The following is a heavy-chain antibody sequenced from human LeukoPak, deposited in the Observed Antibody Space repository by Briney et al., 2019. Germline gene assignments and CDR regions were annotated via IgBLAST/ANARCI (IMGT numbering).Heavy chain of an antibody. J-gene: IGHJ1*01. CDR1: GYTFTGYY. CDR2: INPNSGGT. V-gene: IGHV1-2*02. CDR3: ARARIVVVTAMLKH. D-gene: IGHD2-21*02. Sequence: ASVKVSCKASGYTFTGYYMHWVRQAPGQGLEWMGWINPNSGGTNYAQKFQGRVTMTRDTSISTAYMELSRLRSDDTAVYYCARARIVVVTAMLKHWGQGTLVTVSS.